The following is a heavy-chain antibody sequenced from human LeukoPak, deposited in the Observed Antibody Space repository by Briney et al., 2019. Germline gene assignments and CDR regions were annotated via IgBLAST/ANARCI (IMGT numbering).Heavy chain of an antibody. Sequence: SETLSLTCIVSGGSISSYYWSWIRQPPGNGREWIGYIYYSGSTNYNPSLKSRVTISVDTSKNQFSLKLSSVTAADTAVYYCARARDEYGSGSYPVAFDIWGQGTMVTVSS. V-gene: IGHV4-59*01. D-gene: IGHD3-10*01. CDR1: GGSISSYY. J-gene: IGHJ3*02. CDR2: IYYSGST. CDR3: ARARDEYGSGSYPVAFDI.